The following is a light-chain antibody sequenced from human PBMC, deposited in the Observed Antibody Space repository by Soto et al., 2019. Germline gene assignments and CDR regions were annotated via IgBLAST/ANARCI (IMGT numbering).Light chain of an antibody. J-gene: IGKJ1*01. CDR1: QSVRSN. Sequence: EIVLTQSPATLSLSPGERATLSCRASQSVRSNVAWYQQKPGQAPRLLIYGASTRATGIPARFSGSGSGTEFTLTISSLQPEDFAVYYCQQFDNWPRTFGQGTKVDI. CDR2: GAS. V-gene: IGKV3-15*01. CDR3: QQFDNWPRT.